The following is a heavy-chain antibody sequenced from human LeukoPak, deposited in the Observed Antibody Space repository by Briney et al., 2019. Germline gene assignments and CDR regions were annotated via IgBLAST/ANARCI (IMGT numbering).Heavy chain of an antibody. J-gene: IGHJ4*02. CDR2: IRGSGTGT. V-gene: IGHV3-23*01. CDR1: GFTFSSYA. CDR3: AKHNGAAAGVPYYLDQ. Sequence: GGSLRLSCAASGFTFSSYAMTWVRQASGQGLEWVSAIRGSGTGTYYADSVKGRFTISRDNSKNTLYLHMNSLRAEDTAKYYCAKHNGAAAGVPYYLDQWARETVLTVSS. D-gene: IGHD6-13*01.